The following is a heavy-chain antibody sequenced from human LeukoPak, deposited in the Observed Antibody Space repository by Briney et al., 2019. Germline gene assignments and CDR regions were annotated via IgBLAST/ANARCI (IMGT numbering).Heavy chain of an antibody. J-gene: IGHJ4*02. CDR3: AMASTTGTTRTYFEY. V-gene: IGHV1-2*02. D-gene: IGHD1-1*01. CDR2: INPNNGVT. CDR1: GYTFTGYF. Sequence: ASVEVSCKASGYTFTGYFIHWVRQAPGQGLEYMGWINPNNGVTKYAQKFQGSVTMTRDTSINTAYMELTSLTSDDTAVYYCAMASTTGTTRTYFEYWGQGNLVTVSS.